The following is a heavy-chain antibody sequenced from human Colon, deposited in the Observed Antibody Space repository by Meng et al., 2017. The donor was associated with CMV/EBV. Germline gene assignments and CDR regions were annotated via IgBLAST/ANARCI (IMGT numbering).Heavy chain of an antibody. V-gene: IGHV1-18*04. CDR2: IRVYNGNT. D-gene: IGHD3-3*01. J-gene: IGHJ6*02. CDR3: ARDSDETYYDFWSGFSGSGGMDV. CDR1: GYSFTSYG. Sequence: ASVKVSCKASGYSFTSYGINWVRQAPGQGLEWMGWIRVYNGNTDYPQRLQGRISMTTDRSTNTVYMELRSLRSDDTAVYYCARDSDETYYDFWSGFSGSGGMDVWGQGTTVTVS.